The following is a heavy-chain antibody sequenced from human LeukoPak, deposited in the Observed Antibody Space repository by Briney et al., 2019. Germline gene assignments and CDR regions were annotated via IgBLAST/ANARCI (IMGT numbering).Heavy chain of an antibody. CDR3: ANGGYCSSTSCYTVSDY. V-gene: IGHV4-31*03. Sequence: SETLSLTCTVSGDSISSGVSYWSWIRQPPGKGLEWIGFIYYNGRTHYNPSLQSRVTISVDTSKNQFSLNLNSVTAADTAVFYCANGGYCSSTSCYTVSDYWGQGTLVTVSS. CDR2: IYYNGRT. D-gene: IGHD2-2*02. J-gene: IGHJ4*02. CDR1: GDSISSGVSY.